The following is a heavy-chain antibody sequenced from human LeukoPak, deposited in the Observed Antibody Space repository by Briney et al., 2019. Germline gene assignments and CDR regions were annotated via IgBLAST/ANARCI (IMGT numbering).Heavy chain of an antibody. Sequence: ASVKVSCKASGYTFTGYYMHWVRQAPGQGLEWMGWINPNSGGTNYAQKFQGRVTMTGDTSISTAYMELSRLRSDDTAVYYCARDYGDYEFASYWGQGTLVTVSS. V-gene: IGHV1-2*02. CDR1: GYTFTGYY. CDR2: INPNSGGT. CDR3: ARDYGDYEFASY. J-gene: IGHJ4*02. D-gene: IGHD4-17*01.